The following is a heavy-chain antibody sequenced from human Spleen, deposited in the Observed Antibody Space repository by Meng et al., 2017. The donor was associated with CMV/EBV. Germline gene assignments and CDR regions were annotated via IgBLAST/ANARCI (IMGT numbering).Heavy chain of an antibody. D-gene: IGHD5-18*01. J-gene: IGHJ6*02. CDR1: GYTFTSYY. V-gene: IGHV1-46*01. Sequence: ASVKVSCKASGYTFTSYYMHWVRQAPGQGLEWMGIINPSGGSTSYAQKFQGRVTMTRDTSTSTVYMELSSLRSEDTAVYYCASHVDTAMETGYYYYYGMDVWGQGTTVTVSS. CDR2: INPSGGST. CDR3: ASHVDTAMETGYYYYYGMDV.